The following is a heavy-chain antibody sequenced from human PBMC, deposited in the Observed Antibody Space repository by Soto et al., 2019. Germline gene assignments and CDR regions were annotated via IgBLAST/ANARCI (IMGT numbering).Heavy chain of an antibody. CDR3: ARHPRYCSGGSCYSRAYYFDY. J-gene: IGHJ4*02. CDR1: GGSISSYY. D-gene: IGHD2-15*01. V-gene: IGHV4-59*08. Sequence: QVQLQESGPGLVKPSETLSLTCTVSGGSISSYYWSWIRQPPGKGLEWIGYIYYSGSTNYNPSLKSGVTISVDTSKNQFSLQLSSVTAADTAVYYCARHPRYCSGGSCYSRAYYFDYWGQGTLVTVSS. CDR2: IYYSGST.